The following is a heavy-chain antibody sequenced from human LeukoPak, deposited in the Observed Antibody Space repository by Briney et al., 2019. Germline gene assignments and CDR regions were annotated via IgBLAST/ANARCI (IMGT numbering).Heavy chain of an antibody. CDR2: IIPIFGTA. CDR1: GYTFTSYY. J-gene: IGHJ4*02. V-gene: IGHV1-69*13. CDR3: ARGPLRDGYNEPFDY. Sequence: ASVKVSCKASGYTFTSYYMHWVRQAPGQGLEWMGGIIPIFGTANYAQKFQGRVTITADESTSTAYMELSSLRSEDTAVYYCARGPLRDGYNEPFDYWGKGTLVTVSS. D-gene: IGHD5-24*01.